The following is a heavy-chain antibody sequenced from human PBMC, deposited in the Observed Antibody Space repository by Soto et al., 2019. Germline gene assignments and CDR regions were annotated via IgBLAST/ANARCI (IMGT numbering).Heavy chain of an antibody. CDR1: GYSFTNYW. D-gene: IGHD6-19*01. CDR2: IDPSDSYI. V-gene: IGHV5-10-1*01. Sequence: GESLKISCKGSGYSFTNYWISWVRQMPGKGLERMGRIDPSDSYINYGPSFQGHVIMSPDKSIRTAYLRWSSLKASDTAIYYCARCRSNSGWLNAFDIWGQGTMVTVSS. J-gene: IGHJ3*02. CDR3: ARCRSNSGWLNAFDI.